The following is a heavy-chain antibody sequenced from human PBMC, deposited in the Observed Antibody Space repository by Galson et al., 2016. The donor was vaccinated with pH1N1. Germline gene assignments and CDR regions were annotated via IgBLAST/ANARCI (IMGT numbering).Heavy chain of an antibody. J-gene: IGHJ5*02. CDR3: ARGLGLAVAASNWRDP. D-gene: IGHD6-19*01. Sequence: SVKVSCKASGGIFSNYAINWVRQAPGQGLEWMGGIIPIFATANYAQKFRGRVTITADKSTSTAYMELRSLRSEDTAVYYCARGLGLAVAASNWRDPWGQGTLVTVSS. V-gene: IGHV1-69*06. CDR2: IIPIFATA. CDR1: GGIFSNYA.